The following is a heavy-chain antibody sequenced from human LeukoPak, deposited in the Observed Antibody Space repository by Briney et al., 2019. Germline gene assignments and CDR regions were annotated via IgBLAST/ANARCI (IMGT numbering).Heavy chain of an antibody. J-gene: IGHJ4*02. V-gene: IGHV3-30*02. CDR1: EFTFSSYG. CDR3: ARDPPHRFTMIEKDS. D-gene: IGHD3-22*01. Sequence: GGSLRLSCAASEFTFSSYGMHWVRQAPGKGLEWVAFIRYDGSNKYYADSVKGRFTISRDNTKNSVDLQLNSLRAEDTAVYYCARDPPHRFTMIEKDSWGQGTLVTVSS. CDR2: IRYDGSNK.